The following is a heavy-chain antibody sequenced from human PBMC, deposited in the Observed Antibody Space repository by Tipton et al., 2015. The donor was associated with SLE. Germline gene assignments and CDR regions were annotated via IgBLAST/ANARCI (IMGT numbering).Heavy chain of an antibody. CDR3: ARVGGGSSWYGWFDP. Sequence: SLRLSCAASGFTVSSNYMSWVRQAPGKGLEWVSVIYSGGSTYYADSVKGRFTISRHNSKNTLYLQMNSLRAEDTALYYCARVGGGSSWYGWFDPWGQGTLFTVSS. CDR1: GFTVSSNY. D-gene: IGHD6-13*01. J-gene: IGHJ5*02. CDR2: IYSGGST. V-gene: IGHV3-53*04.